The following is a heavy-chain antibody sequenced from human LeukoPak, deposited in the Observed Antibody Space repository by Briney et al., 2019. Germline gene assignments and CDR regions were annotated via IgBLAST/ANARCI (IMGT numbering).Heavy chain of an antibody. CDR2: IYSGGST. V-gene: IGHV3-53*04. CDR1: GFTVSSNY. Sequence: GGSLRLSCAASGFTVSSNYVSWVRQAPGKGLEWVSVIYSGGSTYYADSVKGRFTISRHNSKNTLYLQMNSLRAEDTAVYYCARVNCGGDCYHNWFDPWGQGTLVTVSS. J-gene: IGHJ5*02. D-gene: IGHD2-21*02. CDR3: ARVNCGGDCYHNWFDP.